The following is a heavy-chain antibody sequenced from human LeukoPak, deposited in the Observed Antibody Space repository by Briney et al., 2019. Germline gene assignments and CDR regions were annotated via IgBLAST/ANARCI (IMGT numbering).Heavy chain of an antibody. CDR3: ASGAVAGLAY. J-gene: IGHJ4*02. CDR1: GGSFSGYY. V-gene: IGHV4-34*01. D-gene: IGHD6-19*01. CDR2: INHSGST. Sequence: SETLSLTCAVYGGSFSGYYWSWIRQPPGKGLEWIGEINHSGSTNYNPSLKSRVTISVDTSKNQFSLKLSSVTAADTAVYYCASGAVAGLAYWGQGTLVSVSS.